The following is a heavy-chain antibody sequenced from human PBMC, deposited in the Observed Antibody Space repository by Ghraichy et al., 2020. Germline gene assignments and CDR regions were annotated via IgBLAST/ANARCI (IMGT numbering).Heavy chain of an antibody. V-gene: IGHV3-73*01. Sequence: GGSLRLSCAASGFTFSASAMHWVRQVSGKGLEWVGRIRTKTNNFATSYGASVKGRFTISRDDSKRTAYLQMNSLKSEDTAVYFCTSFDNIGYYYNFWGQGTLVTVS. CDR2: IRTKTNNFAT. CDR3: TSFDNIGYYYNF. D-gene: IGHD3-22*01. J-gene: IGHJ4*02. CDR1: GFTFSASA.